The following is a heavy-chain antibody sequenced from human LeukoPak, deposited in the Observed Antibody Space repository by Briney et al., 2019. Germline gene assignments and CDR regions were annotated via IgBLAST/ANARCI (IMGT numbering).Heavy chain of an antibody. Sequence: SETLSLTCTVSGVSVSTDYWSWIRQPPGKGLEWIGCIYYTGSTNYNPSLKSRVTISVDTSKSQFSLKLSSVTAVDTAVYYCARTPKYYGSGSYLDCWGQGTLVTVSS. V-gene: IGHV4-59*02. CDR1: GVSVSTDY. CDR3: ARTPKYYGSGSYLDC. J-gene: IGHJ4*02. D-gene: IGHD3-10*01. CDR2: IYYTGST.